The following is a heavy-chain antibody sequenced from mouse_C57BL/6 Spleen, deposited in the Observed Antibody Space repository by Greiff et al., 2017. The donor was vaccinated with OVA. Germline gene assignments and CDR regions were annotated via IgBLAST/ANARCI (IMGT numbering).Heavy chain of an antibody. Sequence: EVQLQQSGPVLVKPGASVKMSCKASGYTFTDYYMNWVKQSPGQSLEWIGVINPENGGTSYNQKFKGKATMTVDTSSSTAYMELNSLTSEDSAVYCCTRAGNSNYTMDYWGQGTPFPVPS. J-gene: IGHJ4*01. CDR2: INPENGGT. V-gene: IGHV1-19*01. CDR1: GYTFTDYY. CDR3: TRAGNSNYTMDY. D-gene: IGHD2-5*01.